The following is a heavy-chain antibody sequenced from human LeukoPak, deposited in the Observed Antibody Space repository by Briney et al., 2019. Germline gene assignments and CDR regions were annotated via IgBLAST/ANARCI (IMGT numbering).Heavy chain of an antibody. Sequence: PSETLSLTCTVSGGSISSGDYYWSWIRQPPGKGLEWIGYIYYSGSTYYNPSLKSRVTISVDTSKNQFSLKLSSVTAADTAVYYCARGVVPAAMSYWGQGTLVTVSS. CDR2: IYYSGST. CDR1: GGSISSGDYY. V-gene: IGHV4-30-4*01. CDR3: ARGVVPAAMSY. J-gene: IGHJ4*02. D-gene: IGHD2-2*01.